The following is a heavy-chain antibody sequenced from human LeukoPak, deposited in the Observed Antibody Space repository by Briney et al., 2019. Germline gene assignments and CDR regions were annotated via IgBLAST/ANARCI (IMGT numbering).Heavy chain of an antibody. CDR3: ARGMIRTYYYDSSVSGEIDY. D-gene: IGHD3-22*01. J-gene: IGHJ4*02. CDR2: IYYSGST. Sequence: TSSETLSLTCTVSGGSISSYYWSWIRQPPGKGLEWIGYIYYSGSTNYNPSLKSRVTISVDTSKNQFSLKLSSVTAADTAVYYCARGMIRTYYYDSSVSGEIDYWGQGTLVTVSS. V-gene: IGHV4-59*12. CDR1: GGSISSYY.